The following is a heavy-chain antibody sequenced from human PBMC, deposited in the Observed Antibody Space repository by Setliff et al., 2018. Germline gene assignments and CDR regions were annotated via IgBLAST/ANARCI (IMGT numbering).Heavy chain of an antibody. D-gene: IGHD6-25*01. CDR3: VGRDFSGGDS. V-gene: IGHV4-39*02. Sequence: SETLSLTCTVSGGSIISTNNYWGWIRQPPGKGLEWIGRVYNTGTTNYNPSLKSRVTISISADTSNKSFSLNLFSVTAADTAVYYCVGRDFSGGDSWGHGTLVTVSS. J-gene: IGHJ5*01. CDR1: GGSIISTNNY. CDR2: VYNTGTT.